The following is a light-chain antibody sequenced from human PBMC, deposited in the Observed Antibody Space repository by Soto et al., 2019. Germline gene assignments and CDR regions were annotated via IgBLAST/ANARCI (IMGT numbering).Light chain of an antibody. Sequence: EIVLTPSPATLSFSPVEIATLSCMASQSISFYLTWYQHKPGQAPRLLIYDASNRATGIPARFSGSGSGTDFTLTISSLEPEDFAVYYCQQRSDWPLNFGQGTRLEIK. CDR2: DAS. CDR1: QSISFY. J-gene: IGKJ5*01. CDR3: QQRSDWPLN. V-gene: IGKV3-11*01.